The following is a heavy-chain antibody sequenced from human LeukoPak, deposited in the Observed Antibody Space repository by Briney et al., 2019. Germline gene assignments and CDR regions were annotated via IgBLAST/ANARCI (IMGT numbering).Heavy chain of an antibody. CDR1: GGSISSYY. CDR2: IYYSGST. D-gene: IGHD2-21*01. J-gene: IGHJ6*03. CDR3: ASLTWGGHYYYYYYMDV. V-gene: IGHV4-59*01. Sequence: SETLSLTCTVSGGSISSYYWSWIRQPPGKGLEWIGYIYYSGSTNYNPSLKSRVTISVDTSKNQFSLKLSSVTAADTAVYYCASLTWGGHYYYYYYMDVWGKGTTVTVSS.